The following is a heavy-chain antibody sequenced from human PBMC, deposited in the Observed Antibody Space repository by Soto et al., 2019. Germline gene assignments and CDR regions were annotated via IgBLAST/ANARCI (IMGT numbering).Heavy chain of an antibody. J-gene: IGHJ6*02. V-gene: IGHV3-7*01. CDR2: INQDGSEK. CDR3: ARVRRRDWEMLQMVTYFYYGMDV. Sequence: EVQLVESGGGLVQPRGSLRLSCAVSGFTLTFYWMAWVRQAPGKGLEWVANINQDGSEKYYVDSVKGRFTISRDNEKNSVYLQMNSLGAEDTAVYYCARVRRRDWEMLQMVTYFYYGMDVWGQGTTVTVSS. D-gene: IGHD1-26*01. CDR1: GFTLTFYW.